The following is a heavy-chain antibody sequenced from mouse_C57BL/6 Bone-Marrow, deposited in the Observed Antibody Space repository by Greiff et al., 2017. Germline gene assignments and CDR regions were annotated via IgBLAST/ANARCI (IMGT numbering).Heavy chain of an antibody. V-gene: IGHV2-2*01. D-gene: IGHD2-4*01. J-gene: IGHJ4*01. CDR3: ARNMGITTLYYYAMDY. CDR1: GFSLTSYG. Sequence: QVQLQQSGPGLVQPSQSLSITCTVSGFSLTSYGVHWVRQSPGKGLEWLGVIWSGGSTDYNAAFISRLSISKDNSKSQVFFKMNSLQADDTAIYYCARNMGITTLYYYAMDYWGQGTSVTVSS. CDR2: IWSGGST.